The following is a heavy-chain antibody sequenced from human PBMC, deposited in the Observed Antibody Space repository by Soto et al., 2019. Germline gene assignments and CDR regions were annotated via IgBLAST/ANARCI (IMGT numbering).Heavy chain of an antibody. D-gene: IGHD3-3*01. CDR2: INHSGST. Sequence: QVQLQQWGAGLLKPSETLSLTCAVYGGSFSGYYWSWIRQPPGKGLEWIGEINHSGSTNYNPSLKSRVTISVDTSKNHCSRKLSTLTAAATAVYYCARNRYYDFWSGHPYYYYGMDVWGQGTTVTVSS. CDR1: GGSFSGYY. J-gene: IGHJ6*02. CDR3: ARNRYYDFWSGHPYYYYGMDV. V-gene: IGHV4-34*01.